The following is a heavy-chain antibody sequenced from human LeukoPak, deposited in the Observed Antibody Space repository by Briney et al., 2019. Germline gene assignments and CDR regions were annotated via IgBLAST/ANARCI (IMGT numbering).Heavy chain of an antibody. V-gene: IGHV3-73*01. D-gene: IGHD2-2*01. J-gene: IGHJ3*02. CDR2: IRSKANSYAT. CDR3: TKTVVVPAAGNAFDI. CDR1: GFTFSGSA. Sequence: GGSLRLSCAASGFTFSGSAMHWVRQASGKGLEWVGRIRSKANSYATAYAASVKGRFTISRDDSKNTAYLQMNSLKTEDTAVYYCTKTVVVPAAGNAFDIWGQGTMVTVSS.